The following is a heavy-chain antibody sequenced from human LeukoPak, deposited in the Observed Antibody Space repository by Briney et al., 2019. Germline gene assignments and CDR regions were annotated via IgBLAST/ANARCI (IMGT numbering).Heavy chain of an antibody. Sequence: PSETLSLTCAVYGGSFSGYYWSWIRQPPGKGLEWIGEINHSGSTNYNPSLKSRVTISVDTSKNQFSLKLSSVTAADTAVYYCARRSRLLPRPSFQHWGQGTLVTVSS. CDR1: GGSFSGYY. V-gene: IGHV4-34*01. CDR2: INHSGST. D-gene: IGHD3-22*01. J-gene: IGHJ1*01. CDR3: ARRSRLLPRPSFQH.